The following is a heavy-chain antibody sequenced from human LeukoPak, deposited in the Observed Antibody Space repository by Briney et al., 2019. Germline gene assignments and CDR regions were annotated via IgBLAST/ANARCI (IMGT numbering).Heavy chain of an antibody. J-gene: IGHJ4*02. CDR2: IYYSGST. CDR1: GGSISSYY. D-gene: IGHD6-6*01. CDR3: ARVEGSSGWELDY. V-gene: IGHV4-59*08. Sequence: SETLSLTCTVSGGSISSYYWSWIRQPPGKGLEWIGYIYYSGSTNYNPSLKSRVTISVDTSKNQFSLKLSSVTAADTAVYYCARVEGSSGWELDYWGQGTLVTVSS.